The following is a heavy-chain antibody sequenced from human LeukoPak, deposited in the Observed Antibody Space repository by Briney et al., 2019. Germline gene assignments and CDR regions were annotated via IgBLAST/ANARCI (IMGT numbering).Heavy chain of an antibody. CDR1: GGSISSGGYS. CDR3: ARGGMAEAGTGGYFDY. CDR2: IYYSGST. J-gene: IGHJ4*02. V-gene: IGHV4-30-4*07. Sequence: SETLSLTCAVSGGSISSGGYSWSWIRQPPGKGLEWIGYIYYSGSTYYNPSLKSRVTISVDTSKNQFSLKLSSVTAADTAGYFCARGGMAEAGTGGYFDYWGQGTLVTVSS. D-gene: IGHD6-19*01.